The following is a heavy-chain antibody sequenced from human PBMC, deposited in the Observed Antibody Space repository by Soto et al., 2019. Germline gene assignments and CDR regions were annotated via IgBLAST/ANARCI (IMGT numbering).Heavy chain of an antibody. V-gene: IGHV3-23*01. J-gene: IGHJ4*02. Sequence: WALSLSWAASGFTFSSLAMTWVRQAPGMVRQSVSAISDSGRTTYYAYSVRGRFTIARANSKNTLYLHLNSLGAQATAVYYCAQDNPAAGSQWLVPIWGRGTLVTVSS. CDR2: ISDSGRTT. CDR1: GFTFSSLA. D-gene: IGHD6-19*01. CDR3: AQDNPAAGSQWLVPI.